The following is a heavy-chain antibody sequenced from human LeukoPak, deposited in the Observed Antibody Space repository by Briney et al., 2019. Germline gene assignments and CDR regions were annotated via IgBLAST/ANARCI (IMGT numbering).Heavy chain of an antibody. CDR1: GGSISSYY. Sequence: SETLSLTCTVSGGSISSYYWSWIRQPPGKGLEWIGYIYYSGSTNYNPSLKSRVTISVDTSKNQFSLKLSSVTAADTAVYYCAARPGYSSSWSPFDYWGQGTLVTVSS. V-gene: IGHV4-59*01. D-gene: IGHD6-13*01. CDR3: AARPGYSSSWSPFDY. J-gene: IGHJ4*02. CDR2: IYYSGST.